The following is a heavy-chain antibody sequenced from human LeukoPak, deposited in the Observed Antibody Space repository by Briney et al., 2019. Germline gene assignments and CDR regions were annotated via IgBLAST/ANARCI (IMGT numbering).Heavy chain of an antibody. D-gene: IGHD1-26*01. V-gene: IGHV4-59*01. CDR1: GGSISSYY. Sequence: PSETLSLTCTVSGGSISSYYWSWIRQPPGKGLEWIGYMYYGGRTNYNPSLKSRVTISVDTSKNQFSLKLSSVTAADTAVYYCARTFSESYYYYGMDVWGQGTTVTVSS. CDR2: MYYGGRT. CDR3: ARTFSESYYYYGMDV. J-gene: IGHJ6*02.